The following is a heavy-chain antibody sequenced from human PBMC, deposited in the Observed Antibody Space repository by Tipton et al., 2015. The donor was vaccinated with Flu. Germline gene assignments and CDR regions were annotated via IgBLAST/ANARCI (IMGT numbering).Heavy chain of an antibody. D-gene: IGHD4-11*01. CDR2: IYYSGST. Sequence: GLVKPSETLSLTCTVSGVSISFYYWSWIRQPPGKGLEWIGYIYYSGSTNSNPSLQSRVTISADTAKNQFSLKLTSVTAADTAVYYCARRDYSNYVSDPKNWFDPWGQGILVTVSS. J-gene: IGHJ5*02. CDR1: GVSISFYY. V-gene: IGHV4-59*01. CDR3: ARRDYSNYVSDPKNWFDP.